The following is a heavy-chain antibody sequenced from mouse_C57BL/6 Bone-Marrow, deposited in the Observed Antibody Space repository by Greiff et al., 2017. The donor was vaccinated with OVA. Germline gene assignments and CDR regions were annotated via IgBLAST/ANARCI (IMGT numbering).Heavy chain of an antibody. D-gene: IGHD2-5*01. CDR2: ISSGGSYT. J-gene: IGHJ3*01. Sequence: DVKLVESGGDLVKPGGSLKLSCAASGFTFSSYGMSWVRQTPDKRLEWVATISSGGSYTYYPDSAKGRFTISRDNAKNTLYLQMSSLKSEDTAMYYCARHSTLAYWGQGTLVTVSA. CDR3: ARHSTLAY. CDR1: GFTFSSYG. V-gene: IGHV5-6*02.